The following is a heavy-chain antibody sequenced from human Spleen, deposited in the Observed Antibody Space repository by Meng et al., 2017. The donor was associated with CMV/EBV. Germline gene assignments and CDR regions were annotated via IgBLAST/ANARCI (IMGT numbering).Heavy chain of an antibody. CDR3: ARDGADSGSPNWFDP. CDR2: IIPIFGTA. CDR1: GYTFTGYN. J-gene: IGHJ5*02. V-gene: IGHV1-46*01. D-gene: IGHD1-26*01. Sequence: ASVKVSCKASGYTFTGYNMHWVRQAPGQGLEWMGGIIPIFGTANYAQKFQGRVTLTRDTSTSTVYMEVSSLRSEDTAVYYCARDGADSGSPNWFDPWGQGTLVTVSS.